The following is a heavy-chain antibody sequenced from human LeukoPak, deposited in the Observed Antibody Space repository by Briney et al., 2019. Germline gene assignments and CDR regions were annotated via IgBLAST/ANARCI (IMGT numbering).Heavy chain of an antibody. D-gene: IGHD4-11*01. V-gene: IGHV3-48*03. J-gene: IGHJ5*02. Sequence: GGSLRLSCAAPGFTFSSYEMNWVGQAPGKGLEWVSYISSSGSTIYYADSVKGRFTISRHNAKNSLYLQMNSLRAEDTAVYYCARLDYSKFTFAPWGQGTLVTVSS. CDR3: ARLDYSKFTFAP. CDR1: GFTFSSYE. CDR2: ISSSGSTI.